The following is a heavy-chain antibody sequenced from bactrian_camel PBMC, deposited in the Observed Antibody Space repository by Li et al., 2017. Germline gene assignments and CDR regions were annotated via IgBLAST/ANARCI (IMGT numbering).Heavy chain of an antibody. CDR2: VTRSGLSP. Sequence: HVQLVESGGGSVQAGGSLRLSCVASGYTSRTYCMAWFRQAPGKEREGVAGVTRSGLSPYYADSVKGRFTISQDYAKNTVSLQMTRLKPEDTARYYCAATVLVWGKSACSSSRARGTQGTVSPGEPPNTRGTQVTVS. CDR1: GYTSRTYC. D-gene: IGHD5*01. J-gene: IGHJ4*01. V-gene: IGHV3-3*01.